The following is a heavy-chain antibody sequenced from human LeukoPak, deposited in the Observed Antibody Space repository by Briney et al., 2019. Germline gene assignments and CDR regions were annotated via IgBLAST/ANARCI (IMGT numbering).Heavy chain of an antibody. J-gene: IGHJ5*02. Sequence: ALVKVSCKASGYTFTAYYMHWVRQAPGQGLEWMGIINPSGGSTSYAQKFQGRVTMTRDMSTSTVYMELSSLRSEDTAVYYCARDLEATEVVWFDPWGQGTLVTVSS. D-gene: IGHD1-26*01. CDR1: GYTFTAYY. CDR3: ARDLEATEVVWFDP. CDR2: INPSGGST. V-gene: IGHV1-46*01.